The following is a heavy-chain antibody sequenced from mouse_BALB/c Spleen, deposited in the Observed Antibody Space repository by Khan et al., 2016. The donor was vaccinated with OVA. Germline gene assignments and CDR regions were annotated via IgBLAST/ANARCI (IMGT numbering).Heavy chain of an antibody. Sequence: EVKLLESGPGLVKPSQSLSLTCTVTGYSITSDFAWNWVRQFPGNKLEWMGYISFSGSTSYDPSLKSRLSITRDTSKNQFLLQLSYVTTEDTATYSCTRSVYYAYAYAMDYWGQGTSVTVSS. J-gene: IGHJ4*01. CDR2: ISFSGST. CDR1: GYSITSDFA. V-gene: IGHV3-2*02. D-gene: IGHD2-2*01. CDR3: TRSVYYAYAYAMDY.